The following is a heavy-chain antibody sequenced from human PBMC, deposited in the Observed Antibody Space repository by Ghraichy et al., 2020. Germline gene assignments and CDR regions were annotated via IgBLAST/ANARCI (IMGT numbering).Heavy chain of an antibody. J-gene: IGHJ5*02. CDR2: ISGSGGST. CDR3: AKTWRDGYIPVGWFDP. Sequence: GRSLRLSCAASGFTFSSYAMSWVRQAPGKGLEWVSAISGSGGSTYYADSVKGRFTISRDNSKNTLYLQMNSLRAEDTAVYYCAKTWRDGYIPVGWFDPWGQGTLVTVSS. D-gene: IGHD5-24*01. V-gene: IGHV3-23*01. CDR1: GFTFSSYA.